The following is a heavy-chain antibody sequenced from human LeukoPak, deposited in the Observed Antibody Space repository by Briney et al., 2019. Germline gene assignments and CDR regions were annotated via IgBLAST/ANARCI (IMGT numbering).Heavy chain of an antibody. D-gene: IGHD1-1*01. CDR3: ARSSLNDAYYFDY. CDR1: GGSIRSDGYY. CDR2: IYYSGST. Sequence: PSETLSLICTVSGGSIRSDGYYWSWIRQHPGKGLEWIGYIYYSGSTYYNPSLQSRFTMSVDTSKNQFSLKLSSVTAADTAIYYCARSSLNDAYYFDYWGQGTLVTVSS. J-gene: IGHJ4*02. V-gene: IGHV4-31*03.